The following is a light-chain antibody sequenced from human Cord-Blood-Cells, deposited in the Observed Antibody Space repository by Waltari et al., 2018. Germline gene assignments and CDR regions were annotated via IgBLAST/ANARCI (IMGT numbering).Light chain of an antibody. J-gene: IGLJ2*01. CDR2: QDS. V-gene: IGLV3-1*01. CDR3: QAWDSSTVV. CDR1: NLGDKY. Sequence: SYELTPPPSASVSPGQTASITRSGDNLGDKYACWYQQKPGQSTVLVIYQDSKRPSGIPERFSGSNSGNTATLTISGTQAMDEADYYCQAWDSSTVVFGGGTKLTVL.